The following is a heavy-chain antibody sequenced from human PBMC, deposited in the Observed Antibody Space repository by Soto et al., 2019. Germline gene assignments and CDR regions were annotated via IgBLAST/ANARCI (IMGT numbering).Heavy chain of an antibody. CDR1: GFIFSTYA. CDR2: ISGSGANT. Sequence: EVQLLESGGGLAQPGGSLRLSCAASGFIFSTYAMSWVRQAPGKGLEWVSTISGSGANTYYAASVRGRFTISRDNSKNTLYLQVNGLRGEDTAVYYCAKEGGYNWNEPFDYWGQGTLVTVSS. J-gene: IGHJ4*02. CDR3: AKEGGYNWNEPFDY. D-gene: IGHD1-1*01. V-gene: IGHV3-23*01.